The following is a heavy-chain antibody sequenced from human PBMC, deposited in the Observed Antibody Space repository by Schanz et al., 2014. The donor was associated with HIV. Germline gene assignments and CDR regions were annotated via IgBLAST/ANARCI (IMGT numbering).Heavy chain of an antibody. D-gene: IGHD2-2*01. Sequence: QVQLVQSGAEVKKPGSSVKVSCKASGGSFSSYAINWVRQAPGQGLEWMGWINPSSGGTNYAQKFQGRVTMTRDTSISTAYMELRRLRSDDTAVYYCAREREYQLLRGWFDPWGQGTLVTVSS. CDR1: GGSFSSYA. CDR2: INPSSGGT. CDR3: AREREYQLLRGWFDP. V-gene: IGHV1-2*02. J-gene: IGHJ5*02.